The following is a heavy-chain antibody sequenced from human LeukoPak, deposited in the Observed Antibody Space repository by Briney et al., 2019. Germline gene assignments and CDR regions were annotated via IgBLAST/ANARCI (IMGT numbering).Heavy chain of an antibody. Sequence: KPSETLSLTCGVFGGPFSGYDWSWVRQTPGKGLEWIGEINDSGRTNYNPSLKSRVTIRLGTSDNQFSLQLTSVTAADTAVYYCARGLYWTSAGMGICFMGVWGTGTTVAVSS. CDR2: INDSGRT. J-gene: IGHJ6*03. V-gene: IGHV4-34*01. CDR1: GGPFSGYD. CDR3: ARGLYWTSAGMGICFMGV. D-gene: IGHD1-1*01.